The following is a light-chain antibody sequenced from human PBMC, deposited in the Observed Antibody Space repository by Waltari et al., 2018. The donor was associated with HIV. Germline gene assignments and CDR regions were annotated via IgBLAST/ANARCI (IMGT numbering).Light chain of an antibody. V-gene: IGKV2-28*01. CDR2: LGS. CDR1: QSLLHSNAYNY. Sequence: DIVMTQSPLSLPVTPGEPASISCRSSQSLLHSNAYNYLDWYLQKPGQSPQLLIYLGSNRAAGVPDRFSGGGSGTDFTLKISRVEAEDVGVYYCMQALQAPYTFGQGTKLEIK. CDR3: MQALQAPYT. J-gene: IGKJ2*01.